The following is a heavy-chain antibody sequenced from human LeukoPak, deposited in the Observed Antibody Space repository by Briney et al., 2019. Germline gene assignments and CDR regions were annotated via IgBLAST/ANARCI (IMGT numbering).Heavy chain of an antibody. CDR1: GLTFSNNY. CDR2: LYTGGAT. V-gene: IGHV3-53*01. J-gene: IGHJ4*02. D-gene: IGHD3-22*01. CDR3: ASSAYVTRNFDY. Sequence: SGGSLRLSCAASGLTFSNNYLSWVRQAPGKGLEWVSVLYTGGATYYADSVKGRFTISRDNSKNTLYLQMSSLRAEDTAMYYCASSAYVTRNFDYWGQGTLVTVSS.